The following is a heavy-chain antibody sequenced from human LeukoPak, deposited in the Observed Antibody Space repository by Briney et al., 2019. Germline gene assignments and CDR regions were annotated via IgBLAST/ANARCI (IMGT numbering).Heavy chain of an antibody. Sequence: PGGTLRLSCAASGVTFSSYGMHWVRQAPGKGLEWVAVISYDGSNKYYADSVKSSFTISRDNSKNKMYLQMNSPRAEDTSLYHCGIDRVLGPHQWVFDYWGEGTVVTVSS. CDR2: ISYDGSNK. CDR1: GVTFSSYG. J-gene: IGHJ4*02. V-gene: IGHV3-30*03. CDR3: GIDRVLGPHQWVFDY. D-gene: IGHD1-26*01.